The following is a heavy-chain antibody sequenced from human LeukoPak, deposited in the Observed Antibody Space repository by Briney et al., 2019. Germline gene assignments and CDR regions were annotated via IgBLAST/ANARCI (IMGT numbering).Heavy chain of an antibody. V-gene: IGHV4-34*01. D-gene: IGHD3-9*01. CDR3: ARGVRYFDWLSLWNY. Sequence: SETLSLTCAVYGGSFSGYFWSWIRQPPGKGLEWIGEINHNGSTNYNPSLKSRVTMSVDTSKNQFSLKLSSVTAADTAVYYCARGVRYFDWLSLWNYWGQGTLVTVSS. CDR1: GGSFSGYF. CDR2: INHNGST. J-gene: IGHJ4*02.